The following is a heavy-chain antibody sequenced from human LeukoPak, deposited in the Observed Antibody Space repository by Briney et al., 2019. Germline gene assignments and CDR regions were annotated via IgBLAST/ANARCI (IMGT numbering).Heavy chain of an antibody. J-gene: IGHJ4*02. V-gene: IGHV4-34*01. CDR2: INHSGST. CDR3: ARGLKRGYSGSYIDY. CDR1: GGSLRGYY. D-gene: IGHD5-12*01. Sequence: PSETLSLSCAVYGGSLRGYYWSWIRQPPGKGLEWIGEINHSGSTNYNPSLKSRVTISVDTSKNQFSLKLSSVTAADTAVYYCARGLKRGYSGSYIDYWGQGTLVTVSS.